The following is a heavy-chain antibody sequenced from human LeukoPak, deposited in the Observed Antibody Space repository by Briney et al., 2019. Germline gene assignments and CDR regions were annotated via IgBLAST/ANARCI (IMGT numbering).Heavy chain of an antibody. V-gene: IGHV3-23*01. J-gene: IGHJ4*02. CDR2: ISGSGGST. Sequence: PGGSPRLSCAASGFTFSSYAMSWVRQAPGKGLEWVSSISGSGGSTYYADSVKGRFTISRDNSKNTLYLQMNSLRAEDTAVYYCAKGLSSGWNLKGSDYWGQGTLVTVSS. CDR3: AKGLSSGWNLKGSDY. D-gene: IGHD6-19*01. CDR1: GFTFSSYA.